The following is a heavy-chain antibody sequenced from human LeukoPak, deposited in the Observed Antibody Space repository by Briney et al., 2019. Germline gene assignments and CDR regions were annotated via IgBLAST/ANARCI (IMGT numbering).Heavy chain of an antibody. D-gene: IGHD3-22*01. CDR2: ISGSGGST. Sequence: GGSLRLSRAASGFTFSSYAMSWVRQAPGKGLEWVSAISGSGGSTYYADSVKGRFTISRDNSKNTLYLQMNSLRAEDTAVYYCAKAGDYYDSSGYYPSFDYWGQGTLVTVSS. CDR3: AKAGDYYDSSGYYPSFDY. V-gene: IGHV3-23*01. CDR1: GFTFSSYA. J-gene: IGHJ4*02.